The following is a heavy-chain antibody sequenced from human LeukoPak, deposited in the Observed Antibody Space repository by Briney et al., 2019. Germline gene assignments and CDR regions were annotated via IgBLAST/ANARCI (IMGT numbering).Heavy chain of an antibody. J-gene: IGHJ3*01. V-gene: IGHV4-59*01. D-gene: IGHD3-10*01. Sequence: ASETLSLTCSVSGGSMSGYYWIWIRQPPGKGLEWIGYMYYSGSTTYNPSLKSRVTISLDTSKDEFSLKVTSVTAADTAMYYCARFSGSFEAFDVWGQGTMVTVSS. CDR3: ARFSGSFEAFDV. CDR2: MYYSGST. CDR1: GGSMSGYY.